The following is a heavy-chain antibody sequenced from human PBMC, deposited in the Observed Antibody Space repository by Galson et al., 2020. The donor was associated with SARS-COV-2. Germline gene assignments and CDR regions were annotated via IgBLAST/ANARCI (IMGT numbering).Heavy chain of an antibody. D-gene: IGHD6-19*01. J-gene: IGHJ4*02. CDR3: ARESAVAGGYFDY. Sequence: GESLKISCAASGFTFSSYAMHWVRQAPGKGLEWVAVISYDGSNKYYADSVKGRFTISRDNSKNTLYLQMNSLRAEDTAVYYCARESAVAGGYFDYWGQGTLVTVSS. CDR2: ISYDGSNK. CDR1: GFTFSSYA. V-gene: IGHV3-30*01.